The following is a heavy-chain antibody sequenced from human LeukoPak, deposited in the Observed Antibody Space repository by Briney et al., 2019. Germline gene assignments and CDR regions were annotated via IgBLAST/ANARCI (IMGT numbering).Heavy chain of an antibody. CDR2: RNPNGGTT. D-gene: IGHD3-10*01. CDR1: GYTLTSHS. CDR3: ARGDLRGIKGAAFDP. Sequence: ASVKVSCKASGYTLTSHSLHWVRQAPGQGLEWMGIRNPNGGTTNYAQKFQDRVTMTTATSTSTVYMELSSMRSEDTAVYYCARGDLRGIKGAAFDPWGQGTLVTVSS. V-gene: IGHV1-46*01. J-gene: IGHJ5*02.